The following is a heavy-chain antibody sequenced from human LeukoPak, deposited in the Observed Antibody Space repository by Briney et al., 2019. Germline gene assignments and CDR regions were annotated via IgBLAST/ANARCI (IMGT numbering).Heavy chain of an antibody. J-gene: IGHJ4*02. V-gene: IGHV1-3*04. CDR3: AMSVEMAAIPSFDY. CDR2: VNTDNTKS. D-gene: IGHD5-24*01. Sequence: ASVKVSCKTSGHIFTTHYIHWMRQAPGQRLEWLGRVNTDNTKSEYSQKFQGRVIITRDTSASTAYLEMSGLRSEDTAMYYCAMSVEMAAIPSFDYWGQGTLVTVSS. CDR1: GHIFTTHY.